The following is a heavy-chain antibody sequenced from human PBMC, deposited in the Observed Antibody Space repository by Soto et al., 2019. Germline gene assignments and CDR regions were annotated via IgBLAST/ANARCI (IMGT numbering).Heavy chain of an antibody. V-gene: IGHV1-69*13. Sequence: SVKVSCKASGCTFSSYAISWVRQAPGQGLEWMGGIIPIFGTANYAQKFQGRVTITADESTSTAYMELSSLRSEDTAVYYCARDLSYYGGNMDAFDIWGQGTMVTVSS. CDR1: GCTFSSYA. D-gene: IGHD4-17*01. CDR3: ARDLSYYGGNMDAFDI. J-gene: IGHJ3*02. CDR2: IIPIFGTA.